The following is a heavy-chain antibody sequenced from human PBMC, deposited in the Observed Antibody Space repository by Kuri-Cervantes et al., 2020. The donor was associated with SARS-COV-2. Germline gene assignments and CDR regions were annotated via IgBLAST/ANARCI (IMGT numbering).Heavy chain of an antibody. CDR1: GGTFSSYA. V-gene: IGHV1-69*05. CDR3: ARSPLGVVTHHWFDP. CDR2: IIPIFGTA. Sequence: SVKVSCKASGGTFSSYAISWVRQAPGQGLEWMGGIIPIFGTANYAQKFQGRVTITTDESTSTAYMELSSLRSEDTAVYYCARSPLGVVTHHWFDPWGQGALVTVSS. J-gene: IGHJ5*02. D-gene: IGHD3-3*01.